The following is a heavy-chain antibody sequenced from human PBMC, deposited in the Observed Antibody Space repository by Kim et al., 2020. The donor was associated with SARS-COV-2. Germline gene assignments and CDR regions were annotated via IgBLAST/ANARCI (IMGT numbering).Heavy chain of an antibody. CDR1: GFSFSSYT. CDR3: AKGHERRSMDV. J-gene: IGHJ6*02. V-gene: IGHV3-23*01. Sequence: GGSLRLSCAASGFSFSSYTMRWVRQAPGKGLECVSAISDSGDNTYYADSVKGRFTISRDNSKNTLYLQMNSLRAEDTALYYCAKGHERRSMDVWGQGTTVTVSS. CDR2: ISDSGDNT.